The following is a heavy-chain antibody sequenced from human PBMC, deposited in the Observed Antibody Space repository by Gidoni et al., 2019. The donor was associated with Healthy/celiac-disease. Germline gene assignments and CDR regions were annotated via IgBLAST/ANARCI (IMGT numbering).Heavy chain of an antibody. D-gene: IGHD7-27*01. CDR2: IIPIFGTA. CDR3: AREVVSGPGLYYFDY. Sequence: QVQLVQSGDEVKKPGSSVKVSCKASGGTFRSYAIRWVRQAPGQGLEWMGGIIPIFGTANYAQKFQGRVTITADESTSTAYMELSSLRSEDTAVYYCAREVVSGPGLYYFDYWGQGTLVTVSS. CDR1: GGTFRSYA. J-gene: IGHJ4*02. V-gene: IGHV1-69*01.